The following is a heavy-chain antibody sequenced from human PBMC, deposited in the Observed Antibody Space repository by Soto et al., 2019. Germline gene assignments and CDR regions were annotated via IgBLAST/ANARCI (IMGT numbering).Heavy chain of an antibody. CDR3: ARDLHQMIYHKHYYYYLDV. V-gene: IGHV3-11*01. Sequence: QVQLVESGGDLVKPGGSLRLSCVASGFSFSDYSMTWMRQAPGGGLDFVAFISNTAITDYYADSVKGRFTISRDNARNSVYLQMDSLIAEDAAVYYCARDLHQMIYHKHYYYYLDVWGKGTTVTVSS. CDR2: ISNTAITD. J-gene: IGHJ6*03. D-gene: IGHD2-2*02. CDR1: GFSFSDYS.